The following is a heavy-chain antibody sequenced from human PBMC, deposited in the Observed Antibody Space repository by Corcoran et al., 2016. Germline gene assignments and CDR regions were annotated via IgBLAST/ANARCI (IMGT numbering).Heavy chain of an antibody. CDR3: AGGIAVAGTPIYD. CDR1: GYSFTSYW. J-gene: IGHJ4*02. D-gene: IGHD6-19*01. CDR2: IYPGASDT. V-gene: IGHV5-51*01. Sequence: EVQLVQSGAEVKKPGESLKISCKGSGYSFTSYWIGWVRQMPGKGLEWMGIIYPGASDTRYSPSFQGQVTISADKSISTSYLQWSSLKAWDTAMDDWAGGIAVAGTPIYDWGQGTLVTVSS.